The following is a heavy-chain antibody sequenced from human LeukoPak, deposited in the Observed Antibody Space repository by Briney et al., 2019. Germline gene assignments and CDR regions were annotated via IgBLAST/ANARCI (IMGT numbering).Heavy chain of an antibody. CDR2: ISTYNGDT. Sequence: ASVKVSCKASGYTFNSYGINWVRQAPGQGLEWMGWISTYNGDTNYAQMLQGRVTMTTDTSTSTAYMELRSLRFDDTAVYYCARGSSYGFSMPYWGQGTLVTVSS. CDR1: GYTFNSYG. CDR3: ARGSSYGFSMPY. D-gene: IGHD5-18*01. J-gene: IGHJ4*02. V-gene: IGHV1-18*01.